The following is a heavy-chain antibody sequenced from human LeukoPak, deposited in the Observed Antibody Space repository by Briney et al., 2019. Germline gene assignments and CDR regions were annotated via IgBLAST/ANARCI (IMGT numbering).Heavy chain of an antibody. CDR3: ARRDIVVVVSASDY. V-gene: IGHV3-23*01. CDR2: ITASGDST. Sequence: GGSLRLSCAASGLTFSSYGMHWVRQAPGKGLEWVSGITASGDSTFYGDSVKGRFTMSRDNSRNTVYLQMNSLRVDDTAVYYCARRDIVVVVSASDYWGQGTLVTVSS. D-gene: IGHD2-15*01. CDR1: GLTFSSYG. J-gene: IGHJ4*02.